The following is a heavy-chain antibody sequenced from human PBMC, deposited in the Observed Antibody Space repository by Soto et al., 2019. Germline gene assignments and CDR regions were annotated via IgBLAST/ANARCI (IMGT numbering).Heavy chain of an antibody. J-gene: IGHJ6*02. V-gene: IGHV3-72*01. CDR3: AMLGGWSGGSSGMDV. CDR1: GLIFSDYH. D-gene: IGHD6-19*01. CDR2: IRRKANSYTT. Sequence: EVQLVESGGGLVQPGGSLRLSCAASGLIFSDYHMDWVRQAPGKGLEWVGGIRRKANSYTTEYAASVKGRFTISRDDSKNTLYLQMNSLKSEDTAVYYSAMLGGWSGGSSGMDVWGQGTTVTVSS.